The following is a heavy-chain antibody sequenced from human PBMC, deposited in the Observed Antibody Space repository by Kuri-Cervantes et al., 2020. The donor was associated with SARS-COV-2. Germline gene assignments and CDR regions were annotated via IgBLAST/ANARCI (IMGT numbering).Heavy chain of an antibody. Sequence: GSLRLSCAVYGGSFSDYYWIWIRQPPGKGLEWIGSIYHSGSTYYNPSLKSRVTISEDTSKNQFSLKLSSVTAADTAVYYCARLYRGYGRNYFDYWGQGTLVTVSS. CDR2: IYHSGST. D-gene: IGHD5-12*01. CDR3: ARLYRGYGRNYFDY. CDR1: GGSFSDYY. V-gene: IGHV4-34*01. J-gene: IGHJ4*02.